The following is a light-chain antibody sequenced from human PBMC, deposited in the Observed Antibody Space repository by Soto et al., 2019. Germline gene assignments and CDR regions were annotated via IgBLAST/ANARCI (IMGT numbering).Light chain of an antibody. V-gene: IGKV1-39*01. J-gene: IGKJ2*01. Sequence: DIQMTQSPSSLSASVGDRVTITCRAGQSISNYLNWYQQKPAKAPKLVIYAASRLQSGVPPRFTGSGAGTDFTLTLSSLPPDDVATYFCQQGYSSPYTFGQGTKLDI. CDR2: AAS. CDR1: QSISNY. CDR3: QQGYSSPYT.